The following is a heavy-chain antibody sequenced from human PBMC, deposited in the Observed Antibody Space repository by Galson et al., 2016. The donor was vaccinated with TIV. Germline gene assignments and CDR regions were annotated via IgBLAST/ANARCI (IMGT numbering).Heavy chain of an antibody. J-gene: IGHJ5*02. CDR3: ARGGGYSYDFRVWLDP. Sequence: SVKVSCKASGVTFNSHAINWVRQAPGQGLEWMGGITGIFGVAKYAQKFQGGVTITADESTNTAYMELNSLISEDTAVYYCARGGGYSYDFRVWLDPWGQGTLVTVSS. D-gene: IGHD3/OR15-3a*01. V-gene: IGHV1-69*13. CDR1: GVTFNSHA. CDR2: ITGIFGVA.